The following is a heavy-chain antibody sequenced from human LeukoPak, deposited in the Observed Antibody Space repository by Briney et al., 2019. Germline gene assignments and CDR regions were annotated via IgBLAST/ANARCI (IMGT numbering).Heavy chain of an antibody. CDR2: IPYRGTT. V-gene: IGHV4-39*01. Sequence: PSETLSLTCSVSGDSMSTNNYHWGWIRQPPGKGLEWIGSIPYRGTTYYNPSLKSRVTISVDTSENLFSLKVNYVTAADTAVYYCARRAAVGKNWFDPWGQGTLVTVSS. CDR1: GDSMSTNNYH. CDR3: ARRAAVGKNWFDP. J-gene: IGHJ5*02. D-gene: IGHD6-13*01.